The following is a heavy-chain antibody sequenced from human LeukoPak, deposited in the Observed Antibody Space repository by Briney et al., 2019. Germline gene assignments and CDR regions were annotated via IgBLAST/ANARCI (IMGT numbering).Heavy chain of an antibody. Sequence: GWSLRLSCAASGFTFSSYSMNWVRQAPGKGLEWVSSISSSSSYIYYADSVKGRFTISRDNAKNSLYLQMNSLRAEDTAVYYCARDSSSWFNCFDPWGQGTLVTVSS. V-gene: IGHV3-21*01. J-gene: IGHJ5*02. D-gene: IGHD6-13*01. CDR1: GFTFSSYS. CDR3: ARDSSSWFNCFDP. CDR2: ISSSSSYI.